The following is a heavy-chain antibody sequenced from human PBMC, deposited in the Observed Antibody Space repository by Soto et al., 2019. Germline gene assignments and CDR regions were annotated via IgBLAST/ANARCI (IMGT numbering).Heavy chain of an antibody. J-gene: IGHJ3*02. CDR2: ISSSSSYI. CDR1: GCTFSSYS. V-gene: IGHV3-21*01. D-gene: IGHD5-12*01. CDR3: ERKSNSGYAPAHTCQPTSDAFDI. Sequence: EVQMVESGGGLVKPGGSLRLSCAASGCTFSSYSMNWVRQAPGKGLEWVSSISSSSSYIYYADSVKGRFTISRDKAKNTLYRQMSSLVAEDTALYYCERKSNSGYAPAHTCQPTSDAFDIWGQGTMVTVSS.